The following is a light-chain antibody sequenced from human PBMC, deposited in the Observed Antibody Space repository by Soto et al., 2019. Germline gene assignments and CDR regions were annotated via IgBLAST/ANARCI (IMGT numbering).Light chain of an antibody. J-gene: IGLJ1*01. CDR3: SSYAGSTNLV. CDR2: EVS. V-gene: IGLV2-8*01. CDR1: SSDVGGYKY. Sequence: QSALTQPPSASGSPGQSVTISCTGTSSDVGGYKYVSWYQQHPGKAPKLMIYEVSKRPSGVPDRFSGSKSGNTASLTVSGLQAEDEADYYCSSYAGSTNLVFGIGTKVTVL.